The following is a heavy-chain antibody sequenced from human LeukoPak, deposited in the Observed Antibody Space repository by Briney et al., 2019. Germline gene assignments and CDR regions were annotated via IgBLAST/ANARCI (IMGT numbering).Heavy chain of an antibody. D-gene: IGHD5-12*01. Sequence: GASVKVSCXASGYTFTNYDINWVRQASGQGLEWMGWMNPNSGNTGYAQKFQGRVTMTRNTSISTAYMELSSLRSEDMAVYYCATQTGGYSGYTQIDYWGQGTLVTVSS. J-gene: IGHJ4*02. CDR1: GYTFTNYD. V-gene: IGHV1-8*01. CDR3: ATQTGGYSGYTQIDY. CDR2: MNPNSGNT.